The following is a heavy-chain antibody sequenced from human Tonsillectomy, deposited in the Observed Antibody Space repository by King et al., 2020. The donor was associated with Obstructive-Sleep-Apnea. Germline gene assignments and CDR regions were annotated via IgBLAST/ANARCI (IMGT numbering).Heavy chain of an antibody. V-gene: IGHV4-39*07. CDR2: IYSSGST. J-gene: IGHJ4*02. D-gene: IGHD3-3*01. CDR1: GGYIGSSIYY. Sequence: LQLQESGPGLVKPSETLSLTCTIAGGYIGSSIYYWGWIRQPPGKGLEWGGSIYSSGSTNYNPSLKSRVTISVDTSKNQFSLKLSSVTAADTAVYYCARDTGLEWLKDWGQGTLVTVSS. CDR3: ARDTGLEWLKD.